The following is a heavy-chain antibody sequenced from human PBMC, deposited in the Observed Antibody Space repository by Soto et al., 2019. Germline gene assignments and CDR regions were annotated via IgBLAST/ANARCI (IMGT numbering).Heavy chain of an antibody. V-gene: IGHV3-23*01. CDR3: AKQLMVRGVGLLFDY. J-gene: IGHJ4*02. D-gene: IGHD3-10*01. CDR1: GFSFSSYA. Sequence: EVQLLESGGGLVQPGGSLRLSCGASGFSFSSYAMSWVRQAPGKGLEWVSGISSSGGSTYYADSVKGRFTISRDNAKNTLYMQMNSLRAEDTAVYSCAKQLMVRGVGLLFDYWGQGTLVTVSS. CDR2: ISSSGGST.